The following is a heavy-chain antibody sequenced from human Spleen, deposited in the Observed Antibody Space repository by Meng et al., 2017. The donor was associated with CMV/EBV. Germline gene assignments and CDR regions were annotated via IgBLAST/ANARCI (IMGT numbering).Heavy chain of an antibody. D-gene: IGHD3-3*01. Sequence: GGSLRLSCVASGIRFSNYDMTWVRQAPGKGPEWISVISESGDSTFYADSVKGRYTISRDNSKDTVYLQMNRLRTEDTAVYYCAKAPFLDWFPYFDYWGQGTLVTVSS. J-gene: IGHJ4*02. CDR2: ISESGDST. CDR1: GIRFSNYD. CDR3: AKAPFLDWFPYFDY. V-gene: IGHV3-23*01.